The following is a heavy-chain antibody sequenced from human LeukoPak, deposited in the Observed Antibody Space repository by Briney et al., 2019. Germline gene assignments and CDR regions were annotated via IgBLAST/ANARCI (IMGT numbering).Heavy chain of an antibody. CDR3: ARDLSGVTGYTYGRGIDY. Sequence: GGSLRLSCTVSGFTVSSNSMSWVRQAPGKGLEWVANIKKDGSEKYYVDSVKGRFTISRDSAKTSLYLQMNSLRAEDTAVYYCARDLSGVTGYTYGRGIDYWGQGTLVTVSS. CDR1: GFTVSSNS. V-gene: IGHV3-7*01. D-gene: IGHD5-18*01. J-gene: IGHJ4*02. CDR2: IKKDGSEK.